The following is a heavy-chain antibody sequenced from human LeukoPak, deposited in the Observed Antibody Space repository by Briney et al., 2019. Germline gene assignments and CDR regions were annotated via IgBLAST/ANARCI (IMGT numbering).Heavy chain of an antibody. CDR1: GFTFSSYG. CDR3: ARVCSSTSCSDEDAFDI. Sequence: PGRSLRLSCAASGFTFSSYGMHWVRQAPGKGLEWVAVIWYDGSNKYYADSVKGRFTISRDNSKNTLYLQMNRLRAEDTAVYYCARVCSSTSCSDEDAFDIWGQGTMVTVSS. J-gene: IGHJ3*02. V-gene: IGHV3-33*01. CDR2: IWYDGSNK. D-gene: IGHD2-2*01.